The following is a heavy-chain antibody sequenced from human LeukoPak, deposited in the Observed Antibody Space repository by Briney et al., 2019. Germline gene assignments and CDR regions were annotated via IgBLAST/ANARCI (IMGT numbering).Heavy chain of an antibody. CDR1: GFTFSSYW. CDR2: INTDGSST. J-gene: IGHJ4*02. V-gene: IGHV3-74*01. D-gene: IGHD1-7*01. Sequence: GGSLRLSCAASGFTFSSYWMHWVRQAPGKGLVWVSRINTDGSSTSYADSVKGRFTISRDNAKNSLYLQMNSLRAEDTAIYFCAREDDWNYEDYWGQGTLVTVSS. CDR3: AREDDWNYEDY.